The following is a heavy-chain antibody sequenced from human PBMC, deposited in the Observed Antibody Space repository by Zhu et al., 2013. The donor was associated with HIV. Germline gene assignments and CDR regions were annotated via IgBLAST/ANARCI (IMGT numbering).Heavy chain of an antibody. CDR2: IIPVYGTA. J-gene: IGHJ3*02. CDR1: GGTFTNHA. V-gene: IGHV1-69*06. D-gene: IGHD3-22*01. CDR3: ARERTSQDRAFDI. Sequence: QLRLVQSGTEVKKPGSSVKVSCKASGGTFTNHAITWVRQARGQGLEWMGAIIPVYGTANYGQKFQGRFTITADISTTTSYMEVSSLRSDDTAVYYCARERTSQDRAFDIWGQGTMVTVSS.